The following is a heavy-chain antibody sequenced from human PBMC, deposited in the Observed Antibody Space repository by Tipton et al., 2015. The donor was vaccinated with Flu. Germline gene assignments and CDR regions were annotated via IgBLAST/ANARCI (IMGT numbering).Heavy chain of an antibody. V-gene: IGHV3-21*01. CDR3: ARSDLSSGREY. CDR1: GFTFSSYS. J-gene: IGHJ4*02. CDR2: ISSSSYI. D-gene: IGHD6-19*01. Sequence: SLRLSCAASGFTFSSYSMNWVRQAPGKGLEWVSSISSSSYIYYADSVKGRFTISRDNAKNSLYLQMNSLRAEDTAVYYCARSDLSSGREYWGQGTLVTVSS.